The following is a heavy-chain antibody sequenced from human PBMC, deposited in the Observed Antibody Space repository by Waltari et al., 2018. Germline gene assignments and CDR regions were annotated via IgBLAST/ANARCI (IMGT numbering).Heavy chain of an antibody. Sequence: QVQLQESGPGLVKPSETLSLTCAVSGYSISSGYYWGWIRQPPGKGLEWIGSIYHSGSTYYNPSLKSRVTISVDTSKNQFSLKLSSVTAADTAVYYCAVGIAAAGTAYFDYWGQGTLVTVSS. V-gene: IGHV4-38-2*01. D-gene: IGHD6-13*01. CDR1: GYSISSGYY. CDR2: IYHSGST. CDR3: AVGIAAAGTAYFDY. J-gene: IGHJ4*02.